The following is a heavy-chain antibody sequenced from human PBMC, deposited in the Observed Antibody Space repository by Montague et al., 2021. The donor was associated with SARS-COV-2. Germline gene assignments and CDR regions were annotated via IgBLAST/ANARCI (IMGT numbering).Heavy chain of an antibody. D-gene: IGHD3-3*01. CDR2: IYYSGST. CDR1: GGSISSGGYY. J-gene: IGHJ6*01. V-gene: IGHV4-31*03. Sequence: TLSLTSTVSGGSISSGGYYWSWIREHPGKGLEWIGYIYYSGSTYYXRSLKSRVTISVDTSKNQFSLKLISVTAADTAVYYCARDLGNLYEFWSTSYGMGVWGRGTTVTVSS. CDR3: ARDLGNLYEFWSTSYGMGV.